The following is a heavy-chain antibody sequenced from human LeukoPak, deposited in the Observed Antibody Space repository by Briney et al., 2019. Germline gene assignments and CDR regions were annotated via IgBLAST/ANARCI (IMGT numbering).Heavy chain of an antibody. CDR2: IKEDGSEK. D-gene: IGHD3-10*01. V-gene: IGHV3-7*01. CDR1: GFTFSSYW. Sequence: GGSLRLSCAASGFTFSSYWMSWVRQAPGKGLEWVANIKEDGSEKYYVDSVKGRFTISRDNAKNSLYQQMNSLRAEDTAVYYCARADYYGSGSYYWKWGQGTLVTVSS. CDR3: ARADYYGSGSYYWK. J-gene: IGHJ4*02.